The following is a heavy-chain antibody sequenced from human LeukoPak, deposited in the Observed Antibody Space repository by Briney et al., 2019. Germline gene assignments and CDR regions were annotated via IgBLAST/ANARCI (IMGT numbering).Heavy chain of an antibody. CDR2: ISYDGSNK. D-gene: IGHD4-11*01. V-gene: IGHV3-30*18. CDR1: GFTFSSYG. Sequence: GGSLRPSCAASGFTFSSYGMHWVRQAPGKGLEWVAVISYDGSNKYYADSVKGRFTISRDNSKNTLYLQMNSLRAEDTAVYYCAKDGGAGLHYSSYFDYWGQGTLVTVSS. J-gene: IGHJ4*02. CDR3: AKDGGAGLHYSSYFDY.